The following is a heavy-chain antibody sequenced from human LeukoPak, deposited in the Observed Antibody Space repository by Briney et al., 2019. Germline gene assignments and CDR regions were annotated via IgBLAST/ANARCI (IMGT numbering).Heavy chain of an antibody. CDR2: ISYDGSNK. Sequence: GGSLRLSCAASGFTFSSYAMHWVRQAPGRGLEWVAVISYDGSNKYYADSVKGRFTISRDNSKNTLYLQMNSLRAEDTAVYYCAELGITMIGGVWGKGTTVTISS. J-gene: IGHJ6*04. V-gene: IGHV3-30*04. D-gene: IGHD3-10*02. CDR1: GFTFSSYA. CDR3: AELGITMIGGV.